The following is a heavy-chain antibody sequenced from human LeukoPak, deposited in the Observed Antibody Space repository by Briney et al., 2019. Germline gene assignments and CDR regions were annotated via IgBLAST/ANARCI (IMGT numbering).Heavy chain of an antibody. Sequence: SETLPLTCTVSGGSISSYYWSWIRQPPGKGLEWIAYMYYSGSTNYNPSLKSRVTISVDTSKNQFSLKLSSVTAADTAVYYCARDDGYNFWYFDYWGQGTLVTVSS. CDR3: ARDDGYNFWYFDY. CDR1: GGSISSYY. V-gene: IGHV4-59*01. CDR2: MYYSGST. D-gene: IGHD5-24*01. J-gene: IGHJ4*02.